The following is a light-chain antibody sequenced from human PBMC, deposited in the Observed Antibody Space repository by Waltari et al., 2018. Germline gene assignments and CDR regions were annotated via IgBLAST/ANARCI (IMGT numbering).Light chain of an antibody. CDR1: TRQRTNV. J-gene: IGLJ3*02. CDR2: FNSDGSH. CDR3: QTGGHGTWV. V-gene: IGLV4-69*01. Sequence: QLVLTQTPSAPAPLGSSVKLTCPLRTRQRTNVIAALQKRPEKGPRYLMKFNSDGSHNKGDEIPDRFSGSSSGAERYLTISSLQSEDEADYYCQTGGHGTWVFGGGTKLTVL.